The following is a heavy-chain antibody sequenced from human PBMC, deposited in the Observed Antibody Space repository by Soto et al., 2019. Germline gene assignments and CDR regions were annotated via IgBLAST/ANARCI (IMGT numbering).Heavy chain of an antibody. J-gene: IGHJ4*02. CDR1: GNTFTNYY. D-gene: IGHD2-21*02. CDR3: ATGGHVVVVTAAFDY. CDR2: INPSGGHT. V-gene: IGHV1-46*01. Sequence: QVQLMQSGAEVKKPGASVKVSCKASGNTFTNYYIHWVRQAPGQGLEWMVTINPSGGHTTYAQKFLGRVTMTRDTSTSTLYMELTSTRSEDTAVYYCATGGHVVVVTAAFDYWGQGTLVTVSS.